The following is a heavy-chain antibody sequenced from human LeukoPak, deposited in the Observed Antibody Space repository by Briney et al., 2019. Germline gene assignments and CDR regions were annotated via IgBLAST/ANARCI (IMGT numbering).Heavy chain of an antibody. Sequence: GGSLRLSCSAWGFTFSSYSMHGVRQAPGKGLEYVSAIRSKWGSKYCADFVKGRFTISRDNSKNTLYLQMSSLTAEDTAVYYCVKDGIGLWFGELSYYFDYWGQGTLVTVSS. CDR2: IRSKWGSK. J-gene: IGHJ4*02. CDR3: VKDGIGLWFGELSYYFDY. V-gene: IGHV3-64D*06. CDR1: GFTFSSYS. D-gene: IGHD3-10*01.